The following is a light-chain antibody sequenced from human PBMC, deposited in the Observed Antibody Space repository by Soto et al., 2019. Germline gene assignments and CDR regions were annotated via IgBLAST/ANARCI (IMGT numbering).Light chain of an antibody. V-gene: IGKV1-39*01. CDR1: QSISTY. CDR2: AAS. Sequence: DIQMTQSPSSLSASVGDRVTITCRASQSISTYLNWYQQKPGKAPKLLIHAASSLHSGVPSRFSGSGSGTHFTLTISSLQPEDFATYYCQQSYSTLALTFGGGTKVEIK. CDR3: QQSYSTLALT. J-gene: IGKJ4*01.